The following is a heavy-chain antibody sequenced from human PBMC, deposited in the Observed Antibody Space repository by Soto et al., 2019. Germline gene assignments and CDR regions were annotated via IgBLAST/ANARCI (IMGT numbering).Heavy chain of an antibody. CDR1: GFTFSNAW. V-gene: IGHV3-15*01. J-gene: IGHJ4*02. Sequence: GGSLRLYCAASGFTFSNAWMSWVRQAPGKGLEWVGRIKSKTDGGTTDYAAPVKGRFTISRDDSKNTLYLQMNSLKTEDPAVYYCAAPISGSFHFDYWGQGTLVTVSS. D-gene: IGHD1-26*01. CDR3: AAPISGSFHFDY. CDR2: IKSKTDGGTT.